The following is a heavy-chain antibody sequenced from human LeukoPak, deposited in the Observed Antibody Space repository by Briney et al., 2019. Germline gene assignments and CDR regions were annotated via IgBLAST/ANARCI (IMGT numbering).Heavy chain of an antibody. V-gene: IGHV3-43*02. D-gene: IGHD6-13*01. CDR1: GFTFNAYA. J-gene: IGHJ4*02. CDR2: IGGDGGST. Sequence: GGSLRLSCAASGFTFNAYALHWVRQAPGKGLEWVSLIGGDGGSTKYADSVKGRFTISRDNSKNSLYLQMNSLRTEDTVLYYCARDTGSSWLLDYWGRGTLVTVSS. CDR3: ARDTGSSWLLDY.